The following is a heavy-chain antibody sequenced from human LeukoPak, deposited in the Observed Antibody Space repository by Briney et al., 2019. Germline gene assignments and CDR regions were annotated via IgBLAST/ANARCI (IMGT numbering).Heavy chain of an antibody. J-gene: IGHJ3*02. Sequence: PSETLSLTCAVYGASLSGYYWSWIRQPPGKGLEWIGGINHSGSTNYNPSLKSRVTISVDTSKNQFSLKLSSVTAADTAVYYCARVTPDYCSGGSCYSDAFDIWGQGTMVTVSS. CDR1: GASLSGYY. CDR3: ARVTPDYCSGGSCYSDAFDI. V-gene: IGHV4-34*01. D-gene: IGHD2-15*01. CDR2: INHSGST.